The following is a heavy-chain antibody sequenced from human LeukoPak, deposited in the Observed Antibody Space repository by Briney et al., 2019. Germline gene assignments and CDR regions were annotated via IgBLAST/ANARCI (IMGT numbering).Heavy chain of an antibody. D-gene: IGHD3-10*01. J-gene: IGHJ4*02. CDR1: GFTFTNYW. V-gene: IGHV3-7*01. Sequence: GGSLRLSCAASGFTFTNYWMSWIRQAPGKGLEWVANIHRDGSAKYYVDSVRGRFTISRDNAKNSLYLQMNSLRSEDAAVYYCARDSGYGSENYRNTFFDYWGQGTLVTVSS. CDR3: ARDSGYGSENYRNTFFDY. CDR2: IHRDGSAK.